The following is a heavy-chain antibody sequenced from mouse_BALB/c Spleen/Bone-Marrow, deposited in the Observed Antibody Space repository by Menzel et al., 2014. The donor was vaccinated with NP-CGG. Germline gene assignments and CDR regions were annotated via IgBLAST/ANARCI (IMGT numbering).Heavy chain of an antibody. CDR3: ARGYDYSSWFAY. Sequence: DVMLVESGGGLVQPGGSLKLSCAASGFTFSNYGMSWVRQTPDKRLEMIATINVNGDTTYHPDSVKGRFTISRDNVKNTLYLQMSSLKSEDTAMYYCARGYDYSSWFAYWGQRTLVTVSA. D-gene: IGHD2-4*01. J-gene: IGHJ3*01. CDR1: GFTFSNYG. CDR2: INVNGDTT. V-gene: IGHV5-6-3*01.